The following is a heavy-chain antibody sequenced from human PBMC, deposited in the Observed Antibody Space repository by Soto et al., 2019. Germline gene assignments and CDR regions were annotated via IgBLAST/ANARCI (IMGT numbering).Heavy chain of an antibody. CDR1: GYPFTGHY. V-gene: IGHV1-2*04. D-gene: IGHD3-10*01. CDR2: INPNSGGT. J-gene: IGHJ3*02. Sequence: GSSVKVSCKASGYPFTGHYMHWVRQAPGQGLEWMGWINPNSGGTKYAQKFQGWVTMTSDTSISTAYMELSRLKSDDVAVYYCARSIGRSYSVAFDMWGQGKMVTVSS. CDR3: ARSIGRSYSVAFDM.